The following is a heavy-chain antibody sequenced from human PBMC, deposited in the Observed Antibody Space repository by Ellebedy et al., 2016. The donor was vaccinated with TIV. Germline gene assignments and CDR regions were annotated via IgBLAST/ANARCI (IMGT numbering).Heavy chain of an antibody. V-gene: IGHV4-59*01. CDR1: GGSITSYY. D-gene: IGHD1-26*01. CDR2: ISYSGST. CDR3: AAHSGSYSGGGYFDY. J-gene: IGHJ4*02. Sequence: SETLSLTXTVSGGSITSYYWSWIRQPPGKGLEWIGYISYSGSTNYNPSLKSRVAISVDTSKNQFSLKLSSVTAADTAVYYCAAHSGSYSGGGYFDYWGQGTLVTVSS.